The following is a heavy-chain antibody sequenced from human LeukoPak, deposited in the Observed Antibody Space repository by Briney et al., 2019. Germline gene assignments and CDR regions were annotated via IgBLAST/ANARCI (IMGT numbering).Heavy chain of an antibody. CDR3: ARGSYSSSWYGFFDYYYYMDV. D-gene: IGHD6-13*01. J-gene: IGHJ6*03. CDR2: ISYDGSNK. Sequence: PGGSLRLSCAASGFTFSSYAMHWVRQAPGKGLEWVAVISYDGSNKYYADSVKGRFTISRDNSKNTLYLQMNSLRAEDTAVYYCARGSYSSSWYGFFDYYYYMDVWGKGTTVTVSS. V-gene: IGHV3-30*04. CDR1: GFTFSSYA.